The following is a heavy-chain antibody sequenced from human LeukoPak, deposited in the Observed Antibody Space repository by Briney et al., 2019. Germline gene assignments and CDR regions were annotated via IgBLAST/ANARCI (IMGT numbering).Heavy chain of an antibody. J-gene: IGHJ4*02. CDR1: GFTFSNAW. V-gene: IGHV3-15*01. D-gene: IGHD3-22*01. CDR3: TTDRPYYYDSSGYSSTSYYFDY. CDR2: IKSKTDGGTT. Sequence: GGSLRLSCAASGFTFSNAWMSWVRQAPGKGLEWVGRIKSKTDGGTTDYAAPVKGRFTISRDDSKNTLYLQMNSLKTEGTAVYYCTTDRPYYYDSSGYSSTSYYFDYWGQGTLVTVSS.